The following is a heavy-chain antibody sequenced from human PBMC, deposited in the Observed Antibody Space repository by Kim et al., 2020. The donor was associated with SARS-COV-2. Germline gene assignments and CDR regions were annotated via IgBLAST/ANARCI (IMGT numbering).Heavy chain of an antibody. J-gene: IGHJ5*02. D-gene: IGHD6-13*01. V-gene: IGHV5-10-1*01. CDR1: GYTFSNYW. Sequence: GESLKISCKGSGYTFSNYWISWVRQIPGKGLEWMGKIDPSDSYTKYSPSFQGHVTISADESISTAYLHWSSLNASDTAVYYCARHQGGSTSWRNWFDPWGQGTLVTVSS. CDR2: IDPSDSYT. CDR3: ARHQGGSTSWRNWFDP.